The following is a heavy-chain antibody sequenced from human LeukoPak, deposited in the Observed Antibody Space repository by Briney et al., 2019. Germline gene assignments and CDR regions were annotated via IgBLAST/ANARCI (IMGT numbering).Heavy chain of an antibody. CDR3: TTQINYDFWSGHVDY. CDR1: GFTFGDYA. CDR2: IRSKAYGGTT. J-gene: IGHJ4*02. D-gene: IGHD3-3*01. Sequence: GSLRLSCTASGFTFGDYAMSWFRQAPGKGLEWVGFIRSKAYGGTTDYAASVKGRFTISRDDSKSIAYLQMNSLKTEDTAVYYCTTQINYDFWSGHVDYWGQGTLVTVSS. V-gene: IGHV3-49*03.